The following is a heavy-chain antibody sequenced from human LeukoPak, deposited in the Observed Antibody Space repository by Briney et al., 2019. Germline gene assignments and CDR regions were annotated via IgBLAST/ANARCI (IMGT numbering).Heavy chain of an antibody. CDR3: ARDGICSGGSYPPCSAFDI. V-gene: IGHV1-69*13. D-gene: IGHD2-15*01. CDR2: IIPIFGTA. CDR1: GGTFSSYA. Sequence: GASVKVSCKASGGTFSSYAISWVRQAPGQGLEWMGGIIPIFGTANYAQKFQGRVTITADESTSTAYMELSSLRSEDTAVYYCARDGICSGGSYPPCSAFDIWGQGTMVTVSS. J-gene: IGHJ3*02.